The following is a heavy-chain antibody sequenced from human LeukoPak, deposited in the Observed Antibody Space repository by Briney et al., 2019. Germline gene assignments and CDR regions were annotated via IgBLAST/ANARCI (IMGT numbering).Heavy chain of an antibody. CDR3: ARALTTVTQYYFDY. J-gene: IGHJ4*02. Sequence: SETLSLTCAVSGGSISRSNWWSWARQPPGKGLEWIGEIYHSGSTNNNPSLKSRVNITVDKSKNQISLKLSSVTAADTAVYYCARALTTVTQYYFDYWGQGTLVTVSS. CDR2: IYHSGST. V-gene: IGHV4-4*02. D-gene: IGHD4-17*01. CDR1: GGSISRSNW.